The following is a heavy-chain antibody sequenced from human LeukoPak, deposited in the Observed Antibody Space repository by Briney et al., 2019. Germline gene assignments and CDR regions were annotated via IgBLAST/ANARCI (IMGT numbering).Heavy chain of an antibody. CDR2: IKSKTDGGTT. D-gene: IGHD3-3*01. V-gene: IGHV3-15*01. J-gene: IGHJ5*02. Sequence: GGSLRLSCAASGFTFSNAWMSWVRQAPGKGLEWVGRIKSKTDGGTTDYAAPVKGRFTISRDDSKNTMYLQMNSLKTEDTAVYCCTTEGPRYYDFWSGYYTWFDPWGQGTLVTVSS. CDR3: TTEGPRYYDFWSGYYTWFDP. CDR1: GFTFSNAW.